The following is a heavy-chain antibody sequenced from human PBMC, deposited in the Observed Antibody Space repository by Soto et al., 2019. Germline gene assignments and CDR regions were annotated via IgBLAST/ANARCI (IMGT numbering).Heavy chain of an antibody. J-gene: IGHJ6*03. Sequence: KSSETLSLTCTVSGGSISSSSYYWGWIRQPPGKGLEWIGSIYYSGSTYYNPSLKSRVTISVDTSKNQFSLKLSSVTAADTAVYYCARHRGYRGPGLRYDYRPLYYYYMDVWGKGTTVTVSS. CDR3: ARHRGYRGPGLRYDYRPLYYYYMDV. V-gene: IGHV4-39*01. CDR2: IYYSGST. D-gene: IGHD4-4*01. CDR1: GGSISSSSYY.